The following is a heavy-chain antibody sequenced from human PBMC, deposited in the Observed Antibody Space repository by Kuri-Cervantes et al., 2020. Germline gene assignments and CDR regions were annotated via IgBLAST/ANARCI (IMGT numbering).Heavy chain of an antibody. V-gene: IGHV3-30*14. J-gene: IGHJ3*02. Sequence: GESLKISCAASGFTFSSYAMHWVRQAPGKGLEWVAVISYDGSNKYYADSVKGRFTISRDNSKNTLYLQMNSLRAEDTAVYYCARAPTYYYDSSGSQENAFDIWGQGTMVTVSS. CDR3: ARAPTYYYDSSGSQENAFDI. D-gene: IGHD3-22*01. CDR2: ISYDGSNK. CDR1: GFTFSSYA.